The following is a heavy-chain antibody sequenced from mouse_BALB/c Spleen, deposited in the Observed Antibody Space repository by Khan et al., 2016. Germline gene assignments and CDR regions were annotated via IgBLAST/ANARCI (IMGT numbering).Heavy chain of an antibody. V-gene: IGHV9-3*02. CDR3: AEDYYGSNWFAY. D-gene: IGHD1-1*01. Sequence: QIQLVQSGPELKKPGETVKISCKASGYTFTNYGMNWVKQAPGKGLKWMGWINTNTGEPTYAEEFKGRFAFSLATSASTAYLQINNLKKEDTATYFCAEDYYGSNWFAYWGQGTLVTVSA. CDR2: INTNTGEP. J-gene: IGHJ3*01. CDR1: GYTFTNYG.